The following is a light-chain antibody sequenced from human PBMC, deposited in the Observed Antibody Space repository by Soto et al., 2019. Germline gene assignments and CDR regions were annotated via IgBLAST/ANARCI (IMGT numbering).Light chain of an antibody. V-gene: IGKV3-11*01. J-gene: IGKJ5*01. CDR3: HHLKS. CDR2: DAS. CDR1: QTISNY. Sequence: EITLTQSPATLALSPGERATLSCRASQTISNYLAWYQHRPGQPPRLLIDDASNRATGIPARFSGSGSGTDFTLTISSLEPEDFAVYYCHHLKSFGQGTRLEIK.